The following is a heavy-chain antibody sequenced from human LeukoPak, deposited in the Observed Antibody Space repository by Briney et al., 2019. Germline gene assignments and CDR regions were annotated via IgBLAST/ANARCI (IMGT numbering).Heavy chain of an antibody. D-gene: IGHD3-10*02. CDR1: GFTFSNHA. Sequence: GGSLRLSCAASGFTFSNHAMSWVRQAPGKGLEWVSTINISGGSTFYADSVKGRFTISRDNSKNTLYLQMNSLRAEDTAVYYCAKDLHYYVAMDVWGQGTTVTVSS. V-gene: IGHV3-23*01. J-gene: IGHJ6*02. CDR3: AKDLHYYVAMDV. CDR2: INISGGST.